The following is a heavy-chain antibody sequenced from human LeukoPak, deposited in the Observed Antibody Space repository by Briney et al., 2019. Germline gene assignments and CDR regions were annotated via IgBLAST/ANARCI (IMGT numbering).Heavy chain of an antibody. V-gene: IGHV3-23*01. CDR2: ITASGDRT. Sequence: GGSLRLSCAASGFTFSDYVMIWVRQAPGKGLEWVSGITASGDRTFYGDSVRGRFTMSRDNSKNTVYLQMNSLRVDDTAVYYCARRDIVVVVSASDYWGQGTLVTVSS. J-gene: IGHJ4*02. D-gene: IGHD2-15*01. CDR3: ARRDIVVVVSASDY. CDR1: GFTFSDYV.